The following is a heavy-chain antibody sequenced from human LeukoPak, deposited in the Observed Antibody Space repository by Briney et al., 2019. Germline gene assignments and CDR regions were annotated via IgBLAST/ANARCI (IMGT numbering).Heavy chain of an antibody. Sequence: PSETLSLTCTVSGYSISTSYYWGWIRQPPGKGLEWIGEINHSGSTNYNPSLKSRVTISVDTSKNQFSLKLSSVTAADTAVYYCARSATENYYGSGREFDPWGQGTLVTVSS. D-gene: IGHD3-10*01. V-gene: IGHV4-38-2*02. CDR2: INHSGST. J-gene: IGHJ5*02. CDR1: GYSISTSYY. CDR3: ARSATENYYGSGREFDP.